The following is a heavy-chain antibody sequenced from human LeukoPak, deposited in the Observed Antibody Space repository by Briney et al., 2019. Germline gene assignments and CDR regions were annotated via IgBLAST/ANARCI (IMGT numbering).Heavy chain of an antibody. CDR2: INPNSGGT. V-gene: IGHV1-2*04. CDR1: RHTFTGYY. CDR3: ERVGSSSWYNWFDP. J-gene: IGHJ5*02. D-gene: IGHD6-13*01. Sequence: ASVKASCKPCRHTFTGYYMHRVRQAPGHGLEWVVWINPNSGGTNYAQKLQGWVTMTRDTSISTAYMELSRLRSGDTAVYYCERVGSSSWYNWFDPWGQGTLVTVSS.